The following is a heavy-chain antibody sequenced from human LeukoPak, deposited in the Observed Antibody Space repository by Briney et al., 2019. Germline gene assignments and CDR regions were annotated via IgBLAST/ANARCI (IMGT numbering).Heavy chain of an antibody. CDR1: GFTFRCSA. Sequence: GGSLRLSCAASGFTFRCSAIQGVRQAAGKGVEGVLGISGRGHSEYYAHSVPGRFTSPSDHSKQTLYLQMNSLRDEDTAVYYCPNALYSSAWYGHWRGKGTLVPVS. J-gene: IGHJ4*02. V-gene: IGHV3-23*01. CDR2: ISGRGHSE. D-gene: IGHD6-19*01. CDR3: PNALYSSAWYGHW.